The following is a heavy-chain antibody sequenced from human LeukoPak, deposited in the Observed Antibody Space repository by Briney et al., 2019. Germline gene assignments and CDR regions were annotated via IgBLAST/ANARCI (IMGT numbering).Heavy chain of an antibody. J-gene: IGHJ5*02. CDR2: ISGSGGST. Sequence: GGSLRLSCAASGFTFSSYAMSWVRQAPGKGLEWVSAISGSGGSTYYADSVEGRFTISRDNSKNTLYLQMNSLRAEDTAVYYCAKDPRYSSGWYEHRLFTPNWFDPWGQGTLVTVSS. CDR1: GFTFSSYA. V-gene: IGHV3-23*01. CDR3: AKDPRYSSGWYEHRLFTPNWFDP. D-gene: IGHD6-19*01.